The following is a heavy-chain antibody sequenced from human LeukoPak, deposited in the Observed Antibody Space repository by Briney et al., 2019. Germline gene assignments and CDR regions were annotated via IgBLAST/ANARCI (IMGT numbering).Heavy chain of an antibody. D-gene: IGHD2-2*01. CDR3: VKVPAAMGIWFDP. CDR1: GFTFSSYS. CDR2: ISWNSGSI. V-gene: IGHV3-48*04. J-gene: IGHJ5*02. Sequence: GGSLRLSCAASGFTFSSYSMNWVRQAPGKGLEWVSGISWNSGSIGYADSVKGRFTISRDNAKNSLYLQMNSLRAEDTAVYYCVKVPAAMGIWFDPWGQGTLVTVSS.